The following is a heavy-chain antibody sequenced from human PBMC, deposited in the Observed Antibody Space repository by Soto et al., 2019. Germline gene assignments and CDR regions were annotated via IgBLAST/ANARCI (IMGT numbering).Heavy chain of an antibody. D-gene: IGHD1-26*01. V-gene: IGHV4-59*01. J-gene: IGHJ5*02. CDR3: ARDLRSGSSPQWFDP. CDR2: IYYSGST. CDR1: GGSISSYY. Sequence: SETLSLTCTVSGGSISSYYWSWIRQPPGKGLEWIGYIYYSGSTNYNPSLKSRVTISVDTSKNQFSLKLSSVTAADTAVYYCARDLRSGSSPQWFDPWGQGTLVTVSS.